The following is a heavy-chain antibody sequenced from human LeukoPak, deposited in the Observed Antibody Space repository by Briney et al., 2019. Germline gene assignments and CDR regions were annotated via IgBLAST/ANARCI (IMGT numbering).Heavy chain of an antibody. J-gene: IGHJ5*02. Sequence: ASVKVSCKASGCTFTSYAMNWVRQAPGQGLEWMGWINTNTGNPTYAQGFTGRFVFSLDTSVSTAYLQISSLKAEDTAVYYCARDHYDFWSGYPNWFDPWGQGTLVTVSS. CDR2: INTNTGNP. CDR3: ARDHYDFWSGYPNWFDP. D-gene: IGHD3-3*01. V-gene: IGHV7-4-1*02. CDR1: GCTFTSYA.